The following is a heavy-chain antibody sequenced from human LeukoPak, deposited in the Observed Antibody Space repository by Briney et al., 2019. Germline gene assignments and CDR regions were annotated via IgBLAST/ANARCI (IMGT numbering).Heavy chain of an antibody. Sequence: SETLSLTCTVSGSSISNYYWNWIRQPPGKGLEWIGYIYYSGGTNYNPSLKSRVTISVDTSKNQFSLKLSSVTAADTAVYYCAREPLGDYGNNSGLDYWGQGSLVTVSS. D-gene: IGHD4-23*01. V-gene: IGHV4-59*01. CDR1: GSSISNYY. CDR2: IYYSGGT. J-gene: IGHJ4*02. CDR3: AREPLGDYGNNSGLDY.